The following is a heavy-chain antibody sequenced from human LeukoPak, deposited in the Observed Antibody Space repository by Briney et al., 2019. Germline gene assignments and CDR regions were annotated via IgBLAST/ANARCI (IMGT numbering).Heavy chain of an antibody. D-gene: IGHD2-2*01. J-gene: IGHJ4*02. V-gene: IGHV3-23*01. CDR3: AKTVVVASTGDDDY. Sequence: GGSLRLSCAASGFRFSSYTMSWVRQAPGKGLEWVSTISVSGETTYYADSVKGRFSISRDNSKNTLYLQMNSLRVEDTALYYCAKTVVVASTGDDDYWGQGTLVTVSS. CDR1: GFRFSSYT. CDR2: ISVSGETT.